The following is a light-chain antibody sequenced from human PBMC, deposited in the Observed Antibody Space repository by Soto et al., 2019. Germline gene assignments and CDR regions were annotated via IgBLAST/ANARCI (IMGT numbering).Light chain of an antibody. CDR2: GTS. Sequence: EVVLTQSPGTLSLSPGERATLSCRASQSVSRSYLAWYQQKPGQAPRLLIYGTSNRATGVPDRFSGSGSGTDFTLTISRLEAEVFAVYYCQQYGNSRTFGQGTKVEIK. V-gene: IGKV3-20*01. CDR3: QQYGNSRT. CDR1: QSVSRSY. J-gene: IGKJ1*01.